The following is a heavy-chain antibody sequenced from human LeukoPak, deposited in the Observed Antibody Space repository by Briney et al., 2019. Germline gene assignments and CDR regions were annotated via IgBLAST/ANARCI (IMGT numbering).Heavy chain of an antibody. CDR3: ARVRAYSYYFDY. D-gene: IGHD1-26*01. CDR1: RGSTSTYY. J-gene: IGHJ4*02. CDR2: IYPSGNT. V-gene: IGHV4-4*07. Sequence: SETLSLTCTVSRGSTSTYYWSWIRQPAGKGLEWIGRIYPSGNTNFNPSLMSRVTMSIDTSKNQFSLKLSSVTAADTAVYYCARVRAYSYYFDYWGQGTLVTVSS.